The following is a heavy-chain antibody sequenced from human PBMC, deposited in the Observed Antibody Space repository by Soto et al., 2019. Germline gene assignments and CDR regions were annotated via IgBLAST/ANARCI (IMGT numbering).Heavy chain of an antibody. CDR1: GGSFSGYY. CDR2: INHSGST. J-gene: IGHJ5*02. Sequence: SETLSLTCAVYGGSFSGYYWSWIRQPPGKGLEWIGEINHSGSTNYNPSLKSRVTISVDTSKNQSSLKLSSVTAEDTAVHYCARGSNWSGGGCYGVSNRLEPWGQGTLVTVSS. CDR3: ARGSNWSGGGCYGVSNRLEP. V-gene: IGHV4-34*01. D-gene: IGHD2-15*01.